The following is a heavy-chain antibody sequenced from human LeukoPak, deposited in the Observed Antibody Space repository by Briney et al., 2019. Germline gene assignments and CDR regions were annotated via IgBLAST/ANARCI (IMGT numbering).Heavy chain of an antibody. D-gene: IGHD1-26*01. Sequence: PSETLSLTCTVSGXSITSYYGSWIRQPPGKGLEWIGYMYYSGTTNNNPSLKSRVTISVDTSKNQFSLKVRSVTAADTAVYYCARGLGWGATIFDYWGQGTLVTVSS. CDR2: MYYSGTT. CDR3: ARGLGWGATIFDY. J-gene: IGHJ4*02. V-gene: IGHV4-59*01. CDR1: GXSITSYY.